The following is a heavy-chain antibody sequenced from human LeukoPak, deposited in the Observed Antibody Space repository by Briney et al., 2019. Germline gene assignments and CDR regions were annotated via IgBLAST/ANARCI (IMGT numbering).Heavy chain of an antibody. D-gene: IGHD1-7*01. CDR1: GGTFSSYG. J-gene: IGHJ6*02. V-gene: IGHV1-69*04. Sequence: SVTLSCKASGGTFSSYGISWVRQAPGQGLEWMGRIIPILGITSHAQQFQGRVTMTADKSTSTAYMELSSLRSEDTAVYYCARDLGYNWNSDDMDVWGQGTTVRVSS. CDR2: IIPILGIT. CDR3: ARDLGYNWNSDDMDV.